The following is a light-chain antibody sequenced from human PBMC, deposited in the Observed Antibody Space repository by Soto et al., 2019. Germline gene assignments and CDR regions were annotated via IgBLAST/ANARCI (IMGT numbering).Light chain of an antibody. V-gene: IGKV3-20*01. J-gene: IGKJ1*01. Sequence: EIVMTQSPGTLSLSPGEAATLSCRASQSVSGSYLAWYQQKPGQAPRLVIYDASTRATGIPDRFRGSGSGTDFTLTISRLEPEDFAVYYCYQYDTPPWTFGQGTKVEIK. CDR1: QSVSGSY. CDR2: DAS. CDR3: YQYDTPPWT.